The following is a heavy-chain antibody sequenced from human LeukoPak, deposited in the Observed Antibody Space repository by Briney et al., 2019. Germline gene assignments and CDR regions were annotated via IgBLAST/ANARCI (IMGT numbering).Heavy chain of an antibody. D-gene: IGHD2-2*02. J-gene: IGHJ6*03. V-gene: IGHV1-8*01. CDR3: ARARGACSSTSCYRSYYYYYMDV. Sequence: ASVKVSCKASGYTFTSYDINWVRQATGQGLEWMGWMNPNSGNTGYAQKFQGRVTMTRNTSISTAYMELSSLRSEDTAVYYCARARGACSSTSCYRSYYYYYMDVWGKGTTVTLSS. CDR2: MNPNSGNT. CDR1: GYTFTSYD.